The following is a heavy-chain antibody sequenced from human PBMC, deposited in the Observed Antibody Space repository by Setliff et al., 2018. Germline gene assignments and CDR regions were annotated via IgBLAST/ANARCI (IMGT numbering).Heavy chain of an antibody. CDR3: ARLALTGYDSSGYYYALDYYYYMDV. Sequence: GGSLRLSCAASGFTFSSYSMNWVRQAPGKGLEWVSSISTSSSTIYNADSVKGRFTISRDNANHSLYLQMNSLRAEDTAVYYCARLALTGYDSSGYYYALDYYYYMDVWGKGTTVTVSS. CDR2: ISTSSSTI. J-gene: IGHJ6*03. V-gene: IGHV3-48*01. D-gene: IGHD3-22*01. CDR1: GFTFSSYS.